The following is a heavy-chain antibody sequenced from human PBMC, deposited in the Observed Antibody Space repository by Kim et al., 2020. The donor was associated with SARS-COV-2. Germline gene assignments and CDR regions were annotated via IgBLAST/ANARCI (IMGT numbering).Heavy chain of an antibody. J-gene: IGHJ4*02. Sequence: DSVKGRFTISGDNSKNTLYLQMSSLRAEDTAVYYCAKDPRHGSGKGSGYWGQGTLVTVSS. CDR3: AKDPRHGSGKGSGY. V-gene: IGHV3-23*01. D-gene: IGHD3-10*01.